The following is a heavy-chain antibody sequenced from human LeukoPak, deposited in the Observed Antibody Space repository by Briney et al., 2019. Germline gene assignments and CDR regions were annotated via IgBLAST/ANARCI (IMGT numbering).Heavy chain of an antibody. CDR1: GFTFSSYW. CDR3: ARVRVSSYYGMDI. V-gene: IGHV3-7*05. D-gene: IGHD2/OR15-2a*01. CDR2: INQGESEK. J-gene: IGHJ6*02. Sequence: GGSLSLSCAASGFTFSSYWMSWVRQAPGKGLEWVANINQGESEKYYVDSVKGRFTISRDNAKNSLYLQMNTLRAEDTAVYYCARVRVSSYYGMDIWGQGTTVTVSS.